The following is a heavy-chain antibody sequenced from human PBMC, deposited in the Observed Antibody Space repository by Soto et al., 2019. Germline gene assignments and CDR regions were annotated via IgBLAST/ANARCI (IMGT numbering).Heavy chain of an antibody. CDR2: ISAYNGNT. J-gene: IGHJ4*02. V-gene: IGHV1-18*01. Sequence: QIQLVQSGAEVKKPGASVNVSCKASGYTFTNYGITWVRQAPGQGLEWMGWISAYNGNTNYAQKLQGRVTMTTDTSMSTSYMEVRSLRYDDTALYYCARGDYDSSAYLDYWGQGTLVTVSS. CDR1: GYTFTNYG. CDR3: ARGDYDSSAYLDY. D-gene: IGHD3-22*01.